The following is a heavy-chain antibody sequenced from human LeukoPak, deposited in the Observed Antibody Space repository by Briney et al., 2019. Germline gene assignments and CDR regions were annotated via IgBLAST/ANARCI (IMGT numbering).Heavy chain of an antibody. V-gene: IGHV3-21*01. Sequence: PGGSLRLSCAASGFTFSSYSMNWVRQAPGKGLEWVSSISSSSSYIYYADSVKGRFTISRDNAKNSLYLQMNSLRVEDTAVYYCARPTLAGTPASFDIWGHGTMVTVSS. D-gene: IGHD6-19*01. J-gene: IGHJ3*02. CDR1: GFTFSSYS. CDR2: ISSSSSYI. CDR3: ARPTLAGTPASFDI.